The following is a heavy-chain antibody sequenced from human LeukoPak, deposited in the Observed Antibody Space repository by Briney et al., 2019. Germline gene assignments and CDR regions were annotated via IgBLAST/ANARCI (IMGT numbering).Heavy chain of an antibody. CDR3: ASTVTYYMDV. CDR2: ISSSGSTI. J-gene: IGHJ6*03. Sequence: GGSLRLSCAASGFTFSSYEMNWVRQAPGKGLEWVSYISSSGSTIYYADSVKGRFTISRDNAKNSLYLQMNSLRAEDTAVYYCASTVTYYMDVWGKGTTVTISS. CDR1: GFTFSSYE. V-gene: IGHV3-48*03.